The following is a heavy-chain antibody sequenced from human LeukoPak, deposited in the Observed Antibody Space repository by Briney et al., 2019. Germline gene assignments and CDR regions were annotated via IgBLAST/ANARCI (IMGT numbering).Heavy chain of an antibody. J-gene: IGHJ5*01. D-gene: IGHD3-10*01. CDR2: VSGKGDET. Sequence: GGSLRLSCAASGLTFRNYAMSWVRQAPGKGLGWVSTVSGKGDETFYADSVKGLFTLSRDNSKNTLYLQMNSLRAEDTAVYYCAKGGHYSFFDSWGQGTLVTVSS. CDR3: AKGGHYSFFDS. V-gene: IGHV3-23*01. CDR1: GLTFRNYA.